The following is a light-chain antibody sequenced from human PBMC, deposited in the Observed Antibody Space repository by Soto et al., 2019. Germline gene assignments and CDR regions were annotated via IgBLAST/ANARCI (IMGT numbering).Light chain of an antibody. CDR3: HQYNSFSPWT. CDR2: DAS. Sequence: ILLTQSPSSLSASVGDRVTITCRASQSISSYLNWYQQKPGKAPNLLIYDASRLKSGVPSRFSGRGSGTEFTLTITSLQPDDFATYYCHQYNSFSPWTFGQGTKVDI. CDR1: QSISSY. V-gene: IGKV1-5*01. J-gene: IGKJ1*01.